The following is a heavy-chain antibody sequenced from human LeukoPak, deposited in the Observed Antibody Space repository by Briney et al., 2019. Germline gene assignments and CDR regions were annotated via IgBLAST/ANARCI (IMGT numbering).Heavy chain of an antibody. CDR1: GGSIAGYY. Sequence: PSETLSLTCSVSGGSIAGYYWSWIRQPPGKGLEWIGEINHSGSTNYNPSLKSRVTISVDTSKNQFSLKLSSVTAADTAVYYCARGPTEISIAAADGYYFDYWGQGTLVTVSS. J-gene: IGHJ4*02. D-gene: IGHD6-13*01. CDR3: ARGPTEISIAAADGYYFDY. V-gene: IGHV4-34*01. CDR2: INHSGST.